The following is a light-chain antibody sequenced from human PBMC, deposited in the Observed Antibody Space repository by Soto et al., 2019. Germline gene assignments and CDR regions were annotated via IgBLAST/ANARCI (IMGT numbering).Light chain of an antibody. V-gene: IGKV3-20*01. CDR3: QQYGSSPGT. J-gene: IGKJ1*01. Sequence: EIVLTQSPGTLSLSPGERATLSCWASQSVSGNFLAWYQVKPGQAPRLVVYGASTRATGVPDRFSGSGSGTDFALTISRVEPEDFAIYFCQQYGSSPGTFGQGTKVDIK. CDR1: QSVSGNF. CDR2: GAS.